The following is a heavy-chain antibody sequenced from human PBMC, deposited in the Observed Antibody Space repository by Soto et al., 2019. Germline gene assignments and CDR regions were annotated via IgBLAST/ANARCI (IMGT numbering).Heavy chain of an antibody. CDR3: TRDGRGLGRLSLFEY. Sequence: VRLSCAASGFNVNSDYMNWVRQTPGKGLEWVASIYSGETTYYADSVRGRFTISSDKSKNTLYFQLSSLRIEDTAVYYCTRDGRGLGRLSLFEYWGQGVLVTVSS. V-gene: IGHV3-53*01. J-gene: IGHJ4*02. CDR2: IYSGETT. D-gene: IGHD2-21*02. CDR1: GFNVNSDY.